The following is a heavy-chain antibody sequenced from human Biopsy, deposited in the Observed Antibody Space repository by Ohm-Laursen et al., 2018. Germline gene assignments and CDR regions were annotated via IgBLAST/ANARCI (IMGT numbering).Heavy chain of an antibody. D-gene: IGHD6-19*01. CDR2: IYTSGIT. Sequence: SETLSLTCTVSRDSISNYYWTWIRQSPGKGLEWIGQIYTSGITNYNPSLKSRVTMSVDTSKNKFSLRVSSVTAAGTAVYYCARTPGKAVAGRFLDLWGRGTLVTVSS. V-gene: IGHV4-4*07. CDR3: ARTPGKAVAGRFLDL. CDR1: RDSISNYY. J-gene: IGHJ2*01.